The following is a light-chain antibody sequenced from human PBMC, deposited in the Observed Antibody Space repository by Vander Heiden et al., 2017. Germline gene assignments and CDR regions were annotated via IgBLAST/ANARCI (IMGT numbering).Light chain of an antibody. J-gene: IGLJ2*01. CDR2: DVS. V-gene: IGLV2-14*01. CDR3: SSYSSSSPVI. CDR1: SSDVAGYNY. Sequence: QSALTQPGSVSGSPGESITISCTGTSSDVAGYNYVSWYQQKSGKAPKLMIYDVSNRPSGVSNRFSGSKSGNTASLTISGLQAEDEADYYCSSYSSSSPVIFGGGTKVTVL.